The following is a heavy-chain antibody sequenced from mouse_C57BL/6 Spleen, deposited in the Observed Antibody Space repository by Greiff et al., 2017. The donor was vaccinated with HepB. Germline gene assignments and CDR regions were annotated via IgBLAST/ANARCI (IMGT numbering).Heavy chain of an antibody. Sequence: EVKLVESGGGLVQPKGSLKLSCAASGFSFNTYAMNWVRQAPGKGLEWVARIRSKSNNYATYYADSVKDRFTISRDDSESMLYLQMNNLKTEDTAMYYCVRINYYAMDYWGQGTSVTVSS. CDR1: GFSFNTYA. J-gene: IGHJ4*01. CDR2: IRSKSNNYAT. V-gene: IGHV10-1*01. CDR3: VRINYYAMDY.